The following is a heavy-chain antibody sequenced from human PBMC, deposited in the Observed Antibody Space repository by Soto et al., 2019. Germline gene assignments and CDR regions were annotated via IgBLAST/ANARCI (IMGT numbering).Heavy chain of an antibody. CDR3: ASAGNGPAY. J-gene: IGHJ4*02. CDR2: IYYSGST. CDR1: GGSISGDYFY. D-gene: IGHD6-13*01. V-gene: IGHV4-30-4*01. Sequence: QVQLQESGPGLVKPSQTLSLTCTVSGGSISGDYFYWSWFRQPPGKGLEWIGYIYYSGSTYYNPSPKSRVTISGDPSKNQFSLKLSSVTAADTAVYYCASAGNGPAYWGQGTLVTVSS.